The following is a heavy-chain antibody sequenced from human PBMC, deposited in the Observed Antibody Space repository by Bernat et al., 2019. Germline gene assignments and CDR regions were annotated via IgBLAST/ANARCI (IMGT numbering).Heavy chain of an antibody. CDR2: ISTSGTYI. V-gene: IGHV3-21*05. Sequence: EVQLVESGGGLVNPGGSLRVSCAGSGFTFSSYGMNWVRQAPGKGLEWVSYISTSGTYIYYADSVRGRFTISRDNAKNSLYLQMNILRAEDTAIYYCARDLTALRTWCLDLWGRGTMVTVSS. CDR1: GFTFSSYG. CDR3: ARDLTALRTWCLDL. D-gene: IGHD2-21*02. J-gene: IGHJ2*01.